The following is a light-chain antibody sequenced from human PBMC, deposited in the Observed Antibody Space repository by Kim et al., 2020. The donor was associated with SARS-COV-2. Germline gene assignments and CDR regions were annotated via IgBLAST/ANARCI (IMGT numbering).Light chain of an antibody. V-gene: IGLV2-14*01. CDR1: SSDVGTYNY. CDR3: SSYATSRSYV. Sequence: QSALTQPTSVSGSPGQSITISCTGNSSDVGTYNYVSWYQQHPGKAPKLMIYDVSERPSGVSNRFSGSKSGNTASLTISGLQAEDEADYYCSSYATSRSYVFGTGTKVTVL. CDR2: DVS. J-gene: IGLJ1*01.